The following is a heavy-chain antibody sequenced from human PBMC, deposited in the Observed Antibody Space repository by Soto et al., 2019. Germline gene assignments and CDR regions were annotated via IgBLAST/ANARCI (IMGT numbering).Heavy chain of an antibody. D-gene: IGHD6-13*01. CDR2: VNPDNGDS. J-gene: IGHJ4*02. Sequence: QVQLVQSGAEVKKPGASVRVSCRTSGYTFTGYYIHWVRQAPGQGLVWMGWVNPDNGDSRYAQKFQGRVTMTRDTSINTAYVELRRLRSDDTAVYYCARGYIAASGAGWGQGTLVAVYS. CDR1: GYTFTGYY. V-gene: IGHV1-2*02. CDR3: ARGYIAASGAG.